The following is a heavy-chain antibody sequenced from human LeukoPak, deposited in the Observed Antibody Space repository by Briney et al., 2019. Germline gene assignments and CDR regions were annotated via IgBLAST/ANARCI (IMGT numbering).Heavy chain of an antibody. D-gene: IGHD5-18*01. V-gene: IGHV3-66*01. CDR1: GFTVSSNY. CDR3: AREISYGYYFDY. Sequence: GGSLRLSCAAPGFTVSSNYMSWVRQAPGKGLEWVSVIYSGGSTYYADSAKGRFTISRDNSKNTLYLQMNSLRAEDTAVYYCAREISYGYYFDYWGQGTLVTVSS. CDR2: IYSGGST. J-gene: IGHJ4*02.